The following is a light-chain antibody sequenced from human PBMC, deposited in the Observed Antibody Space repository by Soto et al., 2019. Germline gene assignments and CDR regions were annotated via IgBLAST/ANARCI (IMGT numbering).Light chain of an antibody. J-gene: IGKJ1*01. CDR2: DAS. Sequence: DIQMTQSPSTLSASVGDRVTITCRASQSISSWLAWYQQKPGKAPKLLIYDASSLESGVPSRFSGSGSGTEFNLTISSLQPDDFATYYCQQYNSWWTFGHGTKVEIK. V-gene: IGKV1-5*01. CDR3: QQYNSWWT. CDR1: QSISSW.